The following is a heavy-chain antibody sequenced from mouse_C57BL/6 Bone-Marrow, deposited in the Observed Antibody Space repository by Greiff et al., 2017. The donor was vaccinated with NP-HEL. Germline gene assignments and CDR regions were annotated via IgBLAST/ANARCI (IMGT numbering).Heavy chain of an antibody. V-gene: IGHV1-76*01. CDR3: ARSPLLLLRFAMDY. Sequence: VQLQQSGAELVRPGASVKLSCKASGYTFTDYYINWVKQRPGQGLEWIARIYPGSGNTYYNEKFKGKATLTAEKSSSTAYMQLSSLTSEDSAVYFCARSPLLLLRFAMDYWGQGTSVTVSS. CDR2: IYPGSGNT. CDR1: GYTFTDYY. J-gene: IGHJ4*01. D-gene: IGHD1-1*01.